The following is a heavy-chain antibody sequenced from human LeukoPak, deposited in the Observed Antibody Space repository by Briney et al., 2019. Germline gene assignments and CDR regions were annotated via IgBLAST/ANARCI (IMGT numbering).Heavy chain of an antibody. CDR3: ARRYSSGLYDYFDY. V-gene: IGHV5-51*01. Sequence: GASLKISCKGSGYIFTTYWIGWVRQMPGKGLEWMWIISPGDSDTRYSPSFQGQVTISADKSITTSYLQWSSLKATDTAMYYCARRYSSGLYDYFDYWGQGTLVTVSS. CDR1: GYIFTTYW. D-gene: IGHD6-19*01. CDR2: ISPGDSDT. J-gene: IGHJ4*02.